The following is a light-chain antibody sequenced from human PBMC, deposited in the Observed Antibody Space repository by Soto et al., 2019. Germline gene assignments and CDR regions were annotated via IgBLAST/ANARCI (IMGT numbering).Light chain of an antibody. CDR1: QSVSSY. CDR2: DAS. J-gene: IGKJ2*01. Sequence: VLTKSPATLSLSPGASATLSCRAGQSVSSYLAWYQQKPGQAPRLLIYDASNRATGIPARFSGSGSGTDFTLTISSLEPEDFAVYYCQQRSNWPYTFGQGTKLEIK. CDR3: QQRSNWPYT. V-gene: IGKV3-11*01.